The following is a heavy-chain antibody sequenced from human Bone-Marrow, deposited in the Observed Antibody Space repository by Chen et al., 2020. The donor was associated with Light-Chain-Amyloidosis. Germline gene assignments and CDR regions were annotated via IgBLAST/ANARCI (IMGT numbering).Heavy chain of an antibody. CDR2: ICPDDSDA. CDR1: GYTFPNYW. V-gene: IGHV5-51*01. D-gene: IGHD5-12*01. Sequence: EVQLEQSGPEVKKPGESLKISGKGSGYTFPNYWIGWVRQMPGKGLEWMGVICPDDSDARYSPSFEGQVTISAYKSITTAYLQWRSLKASDTAMYYCARRRDGYNFDYRGQGTLVTVSS. CDR3: ARRRDGYNFDY. J-gene: IGHJ4*02.